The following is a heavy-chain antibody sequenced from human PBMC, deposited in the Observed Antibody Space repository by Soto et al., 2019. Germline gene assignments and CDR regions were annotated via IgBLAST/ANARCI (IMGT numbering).Heavy chain of an antibody. CDR3: ARERIAAAGTSSWFDP. J-gene: IGHJ5*02. D-gene: IGHD6-13*01. Sequence: SETLSLTCTVSGGSISSGGYYWSWIRQHPGKGLEWIGYIYYSGSTYYNPSLKSRVTISVDTSKNQFSLKLSSVTAADTAVYYCARERIAAAGTSSWFDPWGQGTLVTVSS. CDR1: GGSISSGGYY. V-gene: IGHV4-31*03. CDR2: IYYSGST.